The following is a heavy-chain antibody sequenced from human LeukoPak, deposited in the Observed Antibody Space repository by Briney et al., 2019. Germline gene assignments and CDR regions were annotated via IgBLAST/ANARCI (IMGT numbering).Heavy chain of an antibody. CDR1: GFTFSSYS. D-gene: IGHD3-3*01. CDR3: ARDSNYDFWSGFGYAFDI. CDR2: ISSSSSTI. J-gene: IGHJ3*02. Sequence: GGSLRLSCAASGFTFSSYSMIWVRQAPGKGLEWVSYISSSSSTIYYADSVKGRFTISRDNAKNSLYLQMNSLRAEDTAVYYCARDSNYDFWSGFGYAFDIWGRGTMVTVSS. V-gene: IGHV3-48*04.